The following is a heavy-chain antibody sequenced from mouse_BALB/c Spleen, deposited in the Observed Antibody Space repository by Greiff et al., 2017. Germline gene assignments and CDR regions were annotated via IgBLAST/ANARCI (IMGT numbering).Heavy chain of an antibody. D-gene: IGHD1-1*01. CDR3: ANLYYYGSSYPFAY. V-gene: IGHV5-12-1*01. J-gene: IGHJ3*01. CDR1: GFAFSSYD. Sequence: EVQRVESGGGLVKPGGSLKLSCAASGFAFSSYDMSWVRQTPEKRLEWVAYISSGGGSTYYPDTVKGRFTISRDNAKNTLYLQMSSLKSEDTAMYYCANLYYYGSSYPFAYWGQGTLVTVSA. CDR2: ISSGGGST.